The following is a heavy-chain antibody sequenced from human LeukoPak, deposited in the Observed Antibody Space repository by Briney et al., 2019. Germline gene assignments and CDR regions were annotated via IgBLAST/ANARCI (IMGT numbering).Heavy chain of an antibody. D-gene: IGHD1-1*01. CDR2: IWYDGSNT. CDR1: GFSFSRFG. CDR3: ARAPSTALGAFYV. Sequence: PGGSLRLSCAASGFSFSRFGMHWVRQAPGKGLEWVALIWYDGSNTYNADSVKGRFTISRDNSKNMLYVQMNNLRAEDTAVYYCARAPSTALGAFYVWGQGTIVTVSS. J-gene: IGHJ3*01. V-gene: IGHV3-33*01.